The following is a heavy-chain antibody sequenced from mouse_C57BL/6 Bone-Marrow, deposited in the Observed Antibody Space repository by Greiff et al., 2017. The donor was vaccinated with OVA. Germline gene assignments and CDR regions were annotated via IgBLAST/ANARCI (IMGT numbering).Heavy chain of an antibody. V-gene: IGHV5-12*01. CDR1: GFTFSDYY. J-gene: IGHJ3*01. Sequence: EVMLAESGGGLVQPGGSLKLSCAASGFTFSDYYMYWVRQTPEKRLEWVAYISNGGGSTYYPDTVKGRFTISRDNAKNTLYLQMSRLKSEDTAMYYCARHIYYYGSSPFFAYWGQGTLVTVSA. CDR3: ARHIYYYGSSPFFAY. D-gene: IGHD1-1*01. CDR2: ISNGGGST.